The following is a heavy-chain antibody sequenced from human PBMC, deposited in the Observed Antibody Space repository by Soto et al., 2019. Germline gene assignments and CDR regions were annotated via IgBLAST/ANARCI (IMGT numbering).Heavy chain of an antibody. CDR1: GFTFSSYG. V-gene: IGHV3-33*01. CDR3: ARDVDYGDYVGAFDI. CDR2: IWDDGSNK. Sequence: QVQLVESGGGVVQPGRSLRLSCAASGFTFSSYGMHWVRQAPGKGLEWVAVIWDDGSNKYYADSVKGRFTISRDNSKNTLYLQMNSLSAEDTAVYYCARDVDYGDYVGAFDIWGQGTMVTVSS. J-gene: IGHJ3*02. D-gene: IGHD4-17*01.